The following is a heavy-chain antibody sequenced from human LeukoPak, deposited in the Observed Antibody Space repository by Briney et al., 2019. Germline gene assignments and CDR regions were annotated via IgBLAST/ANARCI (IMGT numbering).Heavy chain of an antibody. J-gene: IGHJ4*02. D-gene: IGHD4/OR15-4a*01. CDR3: ARDLDYKLDY. Sequence: GGSLRLSCAASGFTFSSYLMHWVRQAPGKGLVWVSRINTDGSTTNYADSVKGRFTISRDDAKNTLYLQMNSLRVEDTAVYYCARDLDYKLDYWGQGTLVTVSS. V-gene: IGHV3-74*01. CDR1: GFTFSSYL. CDR2: INTDGSTT.